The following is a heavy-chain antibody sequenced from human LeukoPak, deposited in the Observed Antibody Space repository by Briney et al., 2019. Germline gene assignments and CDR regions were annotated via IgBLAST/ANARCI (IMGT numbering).Heavy chain of an antibody. CDR1: GYTFTSYG. CDR3: ARVRLGNSSPYYCGMDV. D-gene: IGHD6-13*01. Sequence: EASVKVSCKASGYTFTSYGISWVRQAPGQGIEWMGWISAYNGNTNYAQKLQGRVTMTTDTSTSTAYMELRSLRSDDTAVYYCARVRLGNSSPYYCGMDVWGKGTTVTVSS. V-gene: IGHV1-18*04. CDR2: ISAYNGNT. J-gene: IGHJ6*04.